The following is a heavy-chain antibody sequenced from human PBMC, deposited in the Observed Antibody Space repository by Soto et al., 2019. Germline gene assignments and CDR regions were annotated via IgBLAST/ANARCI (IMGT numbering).Heavy chain of an antibody. J-gene: IGHJ6*03. Sequence: PSETLSLTCTVSGGSISSYYLSWIRQPPGKGLEWIGYIYYSGSTNYNPSLKSRVTISVDTSKNQFSLKLSSVTAADTAVYYCARSYSSSWKTGYYYYYMDVWGKGTTVTVSS. CDR2: IYYSGST. D-gene: IGHD6-13*01. CDR1: GGSISSYY. CDR3: ARSYSSSWKTGYYYYYMDV. V-gene: IGHV4-59*08.